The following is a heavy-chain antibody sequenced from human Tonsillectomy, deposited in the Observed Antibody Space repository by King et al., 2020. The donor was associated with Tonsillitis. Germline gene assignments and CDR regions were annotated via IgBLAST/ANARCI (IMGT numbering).Heavy chain of an antibody. CDR3: ARHRPGWILFDY. CDR2: IYYSGIT. V-gene: IGHV4-39*01. CDR1: GGSISSSSYY. Sequence: LQLQESGPGLVKPSETLSLTCIVSGGSISSSSYYWGWIRQPPGKGLEWIGSIYYSGITYYNPSLKSRVTISVDTSKNHFSLRLSSVTAADTAVYYCARHRPGWILFDYWGQGTLVTVSS. J-gene: IGHJ4*02. D-gene: IGHD6-19*01.